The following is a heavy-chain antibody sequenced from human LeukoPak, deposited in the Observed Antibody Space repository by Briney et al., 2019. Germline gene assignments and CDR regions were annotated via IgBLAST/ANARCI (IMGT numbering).Heavy chain of an antibody. J-gene: IGHJ4*02. D-gene: IGHD4-17*01. CDR2: IRSGSLYM. CDR1: GFTFSDYR. CDR3: ARHLRYDYGEYEDNFDS. Sequence: GGSLRLSCAASGFTFSDYRMNWVRQAPGKGLEWVSSIRSGSLYMYYADSVKGRFTISRDNAKNSLYLQMNSLRGEDTAVYYCARHLRYDYGEYEDNFDSWGQGTLVTVSS. V-gene: IGHV3-21*01.